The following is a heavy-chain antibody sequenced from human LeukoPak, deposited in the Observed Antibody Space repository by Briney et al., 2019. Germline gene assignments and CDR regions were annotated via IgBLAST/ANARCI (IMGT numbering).Heavy chain of an antibody. V-gene: IGHV1-2*02. J-gene: IGHJ4*02. Sequence: ASVKVSCKASGYIFTVCYLFGVPQAPGQGREGMGWINPNGGATMYAQKFQGRVTLTCDTSIRTTYMELSSLTSDDTAVYYCARDERYSDADHHYPDLGYWGQGTLVAVSS. D-gene: IGHD3-16*01. CDR2: INPNGGAT. CDR1: GYIFTVCY. CDR3: ARDERYSDADHHYPDLGY.